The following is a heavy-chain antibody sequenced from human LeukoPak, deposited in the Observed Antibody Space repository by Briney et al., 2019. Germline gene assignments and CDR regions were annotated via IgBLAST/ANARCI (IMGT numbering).Heavy chain of an antibody. D-gene: IGHD6-19*01. CDR1: GYTFTSYY. J-gene: IGHJ5*02. CDR3: ARVSIAVAGTDWFDP. Sequence: ASVKVSCKASGYTFTSYYMHWVRQAPGQGLEWMGIVNPSGGNTNYAQKLQGRVTMTTDTSTSTAYMELRSLRSDDTAVYYCARVSIAVAGTDWFDPWGQGTLVTVSS. CDR2: VNPSGGNT. V-gene: IGHV1-46*01.